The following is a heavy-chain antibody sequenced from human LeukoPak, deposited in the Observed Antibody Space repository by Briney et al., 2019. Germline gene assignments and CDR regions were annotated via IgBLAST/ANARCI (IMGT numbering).Heavy chain of an antibody. J-gene: IGHJ4*02. CDR3: AKTFNMITFGGVIAPDY. CDR2: ISGSGGST. Sequence: GGSLRLSCAASGFTFSSYAMSWVRQAPGKGLEWVSAISGSGGSTYYADSVKGRFTISRDNSRNTLYLQMNSLRAEDTAVYYCAKTFNMITFGGVIAPDYWGQGTLVTVSS. V-gene: IGHV3-23*01. CDR1: GFTFSSYA. D-gene: IGHD3-16*02.